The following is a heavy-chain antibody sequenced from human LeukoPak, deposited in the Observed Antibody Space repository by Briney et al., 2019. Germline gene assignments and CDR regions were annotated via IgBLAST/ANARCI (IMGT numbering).Heavy chain of an antibody. J-gene: IGHJ1*01. CDR2: ISGSGGST. V-gene: IGHV3-23*01. Sequence: GGSLRLSCAASGFSITDYYMDWVRQAPGKGLEWVSAISGSGGSTYYADSVKGRFTISRDNSKNTLYLQMNSLRAEDTAVYYCAKPLCSSTSCYPGRYFQHWGQGTLVTVSS. CDR3: AKPLCSSTSCYPGRYFQH. CDR1: GFSITDYY. D-gene: IGHD2-2*01.